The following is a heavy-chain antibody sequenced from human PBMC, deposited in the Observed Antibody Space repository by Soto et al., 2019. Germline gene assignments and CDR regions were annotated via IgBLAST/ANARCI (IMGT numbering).Heavy chain of an antibody. V-gene: IGHV3-33*01. Sequence: GGSLRLSCAASGFTFSSYGMHWVRQAPGKGLEWVAVIWYDGSNKYYADSVKGRFTISRDNSKNTLYLQMNSLRAEDTAVYYCARDKGSGLYYYYGMAVWGQGTTVTVSS. CDR3: ARDKGSGLYYYYGMAV. CDR2: IWYDGSNK. J-gene: IGHJ6*02. D-gene: IGHD3-10*01. CDR1: GFTFSSYG.